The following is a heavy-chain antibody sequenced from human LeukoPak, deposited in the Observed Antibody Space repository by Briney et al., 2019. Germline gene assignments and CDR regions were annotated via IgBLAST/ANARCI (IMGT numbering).Heavy chain of an antibody. D-gene: IGHD6-13*01. J-gene: IGHJ4*02. CDR2: IKQDGSKE. CDR3: ARDIAKGCLED. Sequence: PGGSLRLSCAASGFTFSNIWMSWVRQAPGKGLEWVANIKQDGSKENYVDSVRGRFTISRDNAKNSLYLQMNDLRAEDTALYYCARDIAKGCLEDWGQGTLATVSS. V-gene: IGHV3-7*01. CDR1: GFTFSNIW.